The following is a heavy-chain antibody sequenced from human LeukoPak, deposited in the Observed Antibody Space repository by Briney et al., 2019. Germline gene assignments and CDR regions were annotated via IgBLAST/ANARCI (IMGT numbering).Heavy chain of an antibody. V-gene: IGHV3-73*01. CDR3: ARRRPYGSGSPRYFDY. Sequence: TGGSLRLSCAASGFTFSGSAMHWVRQASGKGLEWVGRIRSKANSYATAYAASVKGRFTISRDDSKNTAYLQMNSLRAEDTAVYYCARRRPYGSGSPRYFDYWGQGTLVTVSS. CDR2: IRSKANSYAT. J-gene: IGHJ4*02. CDR1: GFTFSGSA. D-gene: IGHD3-10*01.